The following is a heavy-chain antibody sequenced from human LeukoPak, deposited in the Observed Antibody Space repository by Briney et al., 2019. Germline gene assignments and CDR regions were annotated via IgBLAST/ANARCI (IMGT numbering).Heavy chain of an antibody. J-gene: IGHJ6*02. Sequence: SQTLSLTCTVSGGSISSGGYYWSWIRQHPGTGLEWIGYIYYSGSTYYNPSLKSRVTISVDTSKNQFSLKLSSVTAADTAVYYCASLERQYGNYGEGYYYYGMDVWGQGTTVTVSS. CDR3: ASLERQYGNYGEGYYYYGMDV. CDR2: IYYSGST. CDR1: GGSISSGGYY. V-gene: IGHV4-31*03. D-gene: IGHD4-11*01.